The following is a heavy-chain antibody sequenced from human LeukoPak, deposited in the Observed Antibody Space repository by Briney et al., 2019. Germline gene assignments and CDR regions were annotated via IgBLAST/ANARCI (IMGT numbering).Heavy chain of an antibody. J-gene: IGHJ4*02. CDR2: ISSSGSTI. CDR1: GFTFSSYE. D-gene: IGHD6-13*01. CDR3: AKFIAAPFYFDY. Sequence: TGGSLRLSCAASGFTFSSYEMNWVRQAPGKGLEWVSYISSSGSTIYYADTVKGRFTISRDNAKNSLYLQMNSLRAEDTAVYYCAKFIAAPFYFDYWGQGTLVTVSS. V-gene: IGHV3-48*03.